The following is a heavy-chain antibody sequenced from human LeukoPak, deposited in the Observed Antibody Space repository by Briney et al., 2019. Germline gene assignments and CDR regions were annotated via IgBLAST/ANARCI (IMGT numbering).Heavy chain of an antibody. Sequence: SETLSLTCTVSGGSISSGGYSWSWIRQHPGKGLEWIGYIYYSGSTYYNPSLKSRVTISVDTSKNQFSLKLSSVTAADTAVYYCARDCSSTSCYIVWGQGTLVTVSS. CDR2: IYYSGST. CDR3: ARDCSSTSCYIV. D-gene: IGHD2-2*02. V-gene: IGHV4-31*03. CDR1: GGSISSGGYS. J-gene: IGHJ4*02.